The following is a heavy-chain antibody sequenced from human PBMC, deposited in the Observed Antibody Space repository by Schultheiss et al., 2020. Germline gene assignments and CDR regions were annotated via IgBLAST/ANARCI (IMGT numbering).Heavy chain of an antibody. J-gene: IGHJ6*02. CDR1: GFTFSSYA. V-gene: IGHV3-23*01. Sequence: GGSLRLSCAASGFTFSSYAMSWVRQAPGKGLEWVSAISGSGGSTYYADSVKGRFTIYRDNSKNTLYLQMNSLRAEDTAVYYCAKDELLWFGELPVYYYYYGMDVWGQGTTVTVSS. D-gene: IGHD3-10*01. CDR2: ISGSGGST. CDR3: AKDELLWFGELPVYYYYYGMDV.